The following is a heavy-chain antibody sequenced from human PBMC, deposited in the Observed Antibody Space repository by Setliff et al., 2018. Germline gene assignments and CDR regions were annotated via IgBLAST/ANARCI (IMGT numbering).Heavy chain of an antibody. V-gene: IGHV1-69*05. Sequence: SVKVSCKASGGTFSSYGISWVRQAPGQGLEWLGGTIPNFGTTNYAQEFQGRVTIITDESTTTAYLELSSLRSEDTAVYYCARVRDCSGGICHRGFHHYMDVWGKGTTVTVSS. J-gene: IGHJ6*03. D-gene: IGHD2-15*01. CDR2: TIPNFGTT. CDR3: ARVRDCSGGICHRGFHHYMDV. CDR1: GGTFSSYG.